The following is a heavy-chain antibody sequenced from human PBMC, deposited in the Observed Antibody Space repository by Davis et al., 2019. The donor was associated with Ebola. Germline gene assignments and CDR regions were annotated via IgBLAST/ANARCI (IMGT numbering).Heavy chain of an antibody. CDR3: ARDLGARVLVVDEGDF. J-gene: IGHJ4*02. Sequence: GESLKISCMTSGFTFSHFGMHWVRQAPGKGLEWVAVIWYDGTQSYYADSVKGRFTVSRDNSKKIVYLQMDNLRAEDTAVYYCARDLGARVLVVDEGDFWGQGTLVTVSS. V-gene: IGHV3-33*01. CDR2: IWYDGTQS. D-gene: IGHD2-2*01. CDR1: GFTFSHFG.